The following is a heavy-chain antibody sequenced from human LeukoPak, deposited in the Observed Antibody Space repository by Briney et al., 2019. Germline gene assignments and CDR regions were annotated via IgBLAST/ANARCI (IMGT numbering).Heavy chain of an antibody. Sequence: ASVKVSCKASEYPFTGYYLHWVRQAPGQGLGWLGWINPNSGATNYAQNFQGRVTMTRDTSISTAYMELSRLRSDDTAVYYCARGARSSDWFDPWGQGTLVTVSS. J-gene: IGHJ5*02. CDR1: EYPFTGYY. V-gene: IGHV1-2*02. CDR2: INPNSGAT. D-gene: IGHD3-10*01. CDR3: ARGARSSDWFDP.